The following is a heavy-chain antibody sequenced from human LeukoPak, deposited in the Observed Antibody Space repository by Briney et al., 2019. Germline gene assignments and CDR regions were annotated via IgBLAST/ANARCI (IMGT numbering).Heavy chain of an antibody. J-gene: IGHJ4*02. CDR2: ISFDGSNK. V-gene: IGHV3-30*18. CDR1: GFTFSSYD. D-gene: IGHD3-10*01. CDR3: ANNLRYGSGSYSLDY. Sequence: GGSLRLSCAASGFTFSSYDMHWVRQAPGKGLEWVAVISFDGSNKYYADSVKGRFTISRDNSKNTLYLQMNSLRAEDTAVYCCANNLRYGSGSYSLDYWGQGTLVTVSS.